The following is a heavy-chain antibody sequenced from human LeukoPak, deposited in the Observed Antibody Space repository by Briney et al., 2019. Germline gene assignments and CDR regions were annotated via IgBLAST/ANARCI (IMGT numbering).Heavy chain of an antibody. CDR3: ARHGKVGATQSWLDY. V-gene: IGHV5-51*01. J-gene: IGHJ4*02. Sequence: GESLKVSCKGSGYSFTTYWITWVRQVPGKGLESMGIIYPGDSDTRYSPSCQGQVTISADKSISTAYLQWSSLRASDSAIYYCARHGKVGATQSWLDYWGQGTLVTVSS. D-gene: IGHD1-26*01. CDR2: IYPGDSDT. CDR1: GYSFTTYW.